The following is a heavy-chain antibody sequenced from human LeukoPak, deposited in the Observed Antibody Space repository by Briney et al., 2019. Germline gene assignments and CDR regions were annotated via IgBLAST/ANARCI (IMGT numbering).Heavy chain of an antibody. CDR1: GYTFTSYG. V-gene: IGHV1-18*01. CDR2: ITTYNGNT. CDR3: ARVVGAIDY. J-gene: IGHJ4*02. Sequence: ASVKVSCKASGYTFTSYGISWVRQAPGQGLEWMGWITTYNGNTDYAQNLQGRVTTTTDTSTSTAYMELRSLRSDDTAVYYCARVVGAIDYWGQGTLVTVSS. D-gene: IGHD1-26*01.